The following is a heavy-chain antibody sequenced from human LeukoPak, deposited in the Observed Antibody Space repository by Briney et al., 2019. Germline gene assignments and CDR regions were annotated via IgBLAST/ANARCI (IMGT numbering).Heavy chain of an antibody. CDR3: ARGRRVAAPPGATMHYYMDV. V-gene: IGHV1-2*02. Sequence: GASVTVSCKASRYTFTGYYMHWVRQAPGQGLEWMGWINPNSGATNYAQKFQGRVTMTGDTSTSTAYMELSRLSSDDTAVYYCARGRRVAAPPGATMHYYMDVWGKGTTVTVSS. D-gene: IGHD4/OR15-4a*01. CDR1: RYTFTGYY. J-gene: IGHJ6*03. CDR2: INPNSGAT.